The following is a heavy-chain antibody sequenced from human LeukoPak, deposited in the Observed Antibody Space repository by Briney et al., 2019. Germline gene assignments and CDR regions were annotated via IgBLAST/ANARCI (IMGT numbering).Heavy chain of an antibody. J-gene: IGHJ6*03. V-gene: IGHV4-39*07. Sequence: PSETLSLTCSVSGGSVSSSSFYWGWIRQPPGKGLEWIGTIYFSGSTYYNPSLQSRVTISVDTSKNQFSLKLTSVTAADTAVYYCARDLGGYPFFMDVWGRGTTVIVSS. CDR1: GGSVSSSSFY. D-gene: IGHD2-15*01. CDR3: ARDLGGYPFFMDV. CDR2: IYFSGST.